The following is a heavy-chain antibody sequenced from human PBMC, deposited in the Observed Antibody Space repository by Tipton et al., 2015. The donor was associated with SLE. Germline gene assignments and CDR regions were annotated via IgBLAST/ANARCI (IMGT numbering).Heavy chain of an antibody. CDR1: GASITSGDYS. V-gene: IGHV4-61*02. D-gene: IGHD6-19*01. J-gene: IGHJ4*02. Sequence: TLSLTCTASGASITSGDYSWSWIRQPAGKGLEWIGRIHPSGSTKYNPSLTSRLTISVDTSKSQFSLNLNSVTAADTAVYYCAREGYSSGWDGDFDYWGQGTLVTVSS. CDR3: AREGYSSGWDGDFDY. CDR2: IHPSGST.